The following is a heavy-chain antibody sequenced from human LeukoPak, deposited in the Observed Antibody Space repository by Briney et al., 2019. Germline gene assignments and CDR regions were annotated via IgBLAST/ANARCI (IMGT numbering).Heavy chain of an antibody. CDR2: IRYDGSNK. D-gene: IGHD2-2*03. CDR3: AKDGGYCSSTSCQNYYYYYMDV. J-gene: IGHJ6*03. CDR1: GFTFSSYG. Sequence: GGSLSLSCAASGFTFSSYGMHWVRQAPGKGLEGVAFIRYDGSNKYYADSVKGRFTISRDNSKNTLYLQMNSLRAEDTAVYYCAKDGGYCSSTSCQNYYYYYMDVWGKGTTVTVSS. V-gene: IGHV3-30*02.